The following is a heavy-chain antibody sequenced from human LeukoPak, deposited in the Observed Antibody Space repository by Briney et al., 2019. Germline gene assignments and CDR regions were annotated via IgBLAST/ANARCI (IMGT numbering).Heavy chain of an antibody. D-gene: IGHD3-10*01. Sequence: ASVKVSCKASGYTFTDYYMHWVRQAPGQGLAWMGWINPNTGGTNYAQKFQGRVTMTRDMSISTAYMELSRLTSDDTGVYYCARVYGDHYGSGVIDYWGQGTLVTVSS. V-gene: IGHV1-2*02. CDR3: ARVYGDHYGSGVIDY. CDR1: GYTFTDYY. CDR2: INPNTGGT. J-gene: IGHJ4*02.